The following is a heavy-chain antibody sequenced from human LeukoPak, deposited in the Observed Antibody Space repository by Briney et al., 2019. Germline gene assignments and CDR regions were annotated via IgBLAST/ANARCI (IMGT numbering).Heavy chain of an antibody. Sequence: SVKVSCKASGGTFSSYAISWVRQAPGQGLEWMGGIIPIFGTANYAQKLQGRVTITADESTSTAYMELSSLRSEDTAVYYCARDWGGGNSVYYYYYGMDVWGQGTTVTVSS. CDR2: IIPIFGTA. V-gene: IGHV1-69*01. J-gene: IGHJ6*02. CDR3: ARDWGGGNSVYYYYYGMDV. D-gene: IGHD4-23*01. CDR1: GGTFSSYA.